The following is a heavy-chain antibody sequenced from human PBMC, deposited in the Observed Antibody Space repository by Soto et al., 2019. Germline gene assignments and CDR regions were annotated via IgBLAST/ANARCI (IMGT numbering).Heavy chain of an antibody. V-gene: IGHV3-23*01. CDR1: GFTFRSYA. CDR3: AKYGCSSTSCQCDY. CDR2: ISGSGAYT. Sequence: PGGSQRLSCAASGFTFRSYARTWVRQAPGKGLEWVSAISGSGAYTYYANSVKGRFTISRDNSKNTLYLQLNSLRAEDTAVYYCAKYGCSSTSCQCDYWGQGTRVTVSS. J-gene: IGHJ4*02. D-gene: IGHD2-2*01.